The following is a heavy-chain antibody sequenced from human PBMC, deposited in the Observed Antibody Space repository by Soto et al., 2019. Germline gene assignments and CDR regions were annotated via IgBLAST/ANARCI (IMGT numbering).Heavy chain of an antibody. Sequence: GESLKISCKTSGFNFTTFWHNWVRQTPVKGLEWLGRIDPTDSFTNYSPPFEGHVTISVDRSISTAYLQWNSLQASDTAIYYCARPASGGSRDAFDVWGQGTTVTVSS. CDR2: IDPTDSFT. J-gene: IGHJ3*01. CDR3: ARPASGGSRDAFDV. CDR1: GFNFTTFW. D-gene: IGHD2-15*01. V-gene: IGHV5-10-1*01.